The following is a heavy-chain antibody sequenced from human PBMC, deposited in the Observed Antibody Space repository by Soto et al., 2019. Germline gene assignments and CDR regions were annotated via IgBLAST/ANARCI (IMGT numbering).Heavy chain of an antibody. Sequence: EVQLLESGGGLVKPGGSLRLSCAASGFTFSTYSMNWVRQAPAKGLEWFSSIRSISSYKYYAAAVKGRFTISRDNPKNSRYLQRNRRRADYTAVYYCASPRVHILRFVGGWGDMDVWGKGTTVTVSS. V-gene: IGHV3-21*01. CDR1: GFTFSTYS. D-gene: IGHD3-3*01. CDR2: IRSISSYK. J-gene: IGHJ6*03. CDR3: ASPRVHILRFVGGWGDMDV.